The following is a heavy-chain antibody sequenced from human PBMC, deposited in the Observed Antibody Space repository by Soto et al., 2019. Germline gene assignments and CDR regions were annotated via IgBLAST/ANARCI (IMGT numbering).Heavy chain of an antibody. D-gene: IGHD1-26*01. V-gene: IGHV4-38-2*01. CDR3: ARTHSGSYYSVFNY. CDR2: IYRSGTT. Sequence: PSETLSLTCVASNFSISSGDYWGWIRQSPGKGLEWIASIYRSGTTSYNPSLKSRVTISVDPSKNQFSLMLTAVTAADTAVYYCARTHSGSYYSVFNYWGRGSLVTVSS. CDR1: NFSISSGDY. J-gene: IGHJ4*02.